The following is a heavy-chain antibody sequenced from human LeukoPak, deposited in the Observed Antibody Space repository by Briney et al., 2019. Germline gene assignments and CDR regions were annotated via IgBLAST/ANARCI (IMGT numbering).Heavy chain of an antibody. J-gene: IGHJ4*02. CDR3: ARKYYDFWSGYSTAVDY. Sequence: GGSLRLSCAASGFTFSSYSINWVRQAPGKGLEWVAVISYDGSNKYYADSVKGRFTISRDNSKNTLYLQMNSLRAEDTAVYYCARKYYDFWSGYSTAVDYWGQGTLVTVSS. CDR2: ISYDGSNK. D-gene: IGHD3-3*01. CDR1: GFTFSSYS. V-gene: IGHV3-30*03.